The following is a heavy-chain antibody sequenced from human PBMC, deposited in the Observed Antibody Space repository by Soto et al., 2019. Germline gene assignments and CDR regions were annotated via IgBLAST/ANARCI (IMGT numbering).Heavy chain of an antibody. D-gene: IGHD3-9*01. Sequence: GGSLRLSCAASGIPFSSYAMHLVRQAQGKGLEWVAVISYDGSNKYYADSVKGRFTISRDNSKNTLYLQMNSLRAEDTAVYYCARERYFDWYRGYFDYWGQGNLVTVSS. CDR3: ARERYFDWYRGYFDY. V-gene: IGHV3-30-3*01. CDR1: GIPFSSYA. J-gene: IGHJ4*02. CDR2: ISYDGSNK.